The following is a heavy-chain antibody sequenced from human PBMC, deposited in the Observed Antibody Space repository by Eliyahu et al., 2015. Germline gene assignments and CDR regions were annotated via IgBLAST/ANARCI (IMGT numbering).Heavy chain of an antibody. V-gene: IGHV3-23*01. CDR2: ISGSGGST. CDR3: AKDLQPSRMIEDAFDI. CDR1: GFTXSXYA. J-gene: IGHJ3*02. Sequence: EVQLLESGGGLVQPGGSLRLXCXASGFTXSXYAMSWVRQAPGKGLEWVSAISGSGGSTYYADSVKGRFTISRDNSKNTLYLQMNSLRAEDTAVYYCAKDLQPSRMIEDAFDIWGQGTMVTVSS. D-gene: IGHD3-22*01.